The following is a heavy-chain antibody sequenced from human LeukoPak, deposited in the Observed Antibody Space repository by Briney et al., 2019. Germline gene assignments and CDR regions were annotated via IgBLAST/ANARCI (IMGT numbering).Heavy chain of an antibody. V-gene: IGHV1-18*01. Sequence: ASVKVSCKASGYTFTSYGISWVRQAPGQGLEWMGWISAYNGNTNYAQKLQGRVTMTTDTSTSTAYMELRSLRSDDTAVYYCASGYCSSTSCPELDYWGQGTLVTVSS. D-gene: IGHD2-2*01. J-gene: IGHJ4*02. CDR2: ISAYNGNT. CDR3: ASGYCSSTSCPELDY. CDR1: GYTFTSYG.